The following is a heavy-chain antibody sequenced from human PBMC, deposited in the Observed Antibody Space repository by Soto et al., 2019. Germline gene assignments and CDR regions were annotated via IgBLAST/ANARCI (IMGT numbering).Heavy chain of an antibody. V-gene: IGHV4-30-2*01. CDR3: ARLPIGYCTSTSCPGGGFYYYYGMDV. J-gene: IGHJ6*02. D-gene: IGHD2-2*01. Sequence: PSDTLSLTCTVFGGSITSGGYSRSWIRQPPVNGPEWVGYIYHSGTTYYNPSLKSRVTTSLDRSTNQFSLKLRSVTAADTAVYYCARLPIGYCTSTSCPGGGFYYYYGMDVWGQGTTVTAP. CDR2: IYHSGTT. CDR1: GGSITSGGYS.